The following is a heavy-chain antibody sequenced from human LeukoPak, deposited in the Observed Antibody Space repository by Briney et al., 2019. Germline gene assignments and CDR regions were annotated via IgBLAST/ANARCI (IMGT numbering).Heavy chain of an antibody. V-gene: IGHV3-20*04. Sequence: GGSLRLSCAASGFTFGDYGMTWVRQVPGKGLEWVSGINRDGGDTHYADSVKGRFTISRDNAKNSLYLQMNSLRAEDTALYYCARGHFGVHAFDYWGQGSLVTVSS. CDR3: ARGHFGVHAFDY. CDR1: GFTFGDYG. CDR2: INRDGGDT. D-gene: IGHD4-17*01. J-gene: IGHJ4*02.